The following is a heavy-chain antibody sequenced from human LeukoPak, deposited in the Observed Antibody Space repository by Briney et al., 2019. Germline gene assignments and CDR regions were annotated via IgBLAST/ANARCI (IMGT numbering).Heavy chain of an antibody. CDR1: GFTFSTHG. D-gene: IGHD2-2*01. CDR2: ISYDGRNT. J-gene: IGHJ4*02. Sequence: GGSLRLSCAASGFTFSTHGMHWVRQAPGKGLEWLAVISYDGRNTYYADSVKGRLTISRDNSKNTLFLQMNSLRGEDTAVYYCAKDRLVVAPAAMTSNFDYWGQGTLVTVSS. CDR3: AKDRLVVAPAAMTSNFDY. V-gene: IGHV3-30*18.